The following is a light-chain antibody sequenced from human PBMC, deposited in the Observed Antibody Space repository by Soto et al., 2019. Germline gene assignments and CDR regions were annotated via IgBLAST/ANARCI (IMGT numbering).Light chain of an antibody. CDR2: WAS. Sequence: DVGMTQSQDSLTVSLGERATISCRSSQTFLSVSTNQYYLTWYQQKPGQPPKLLIYWASTRESGVPERFSGSGSGTNFTLTISSLQAEGVAVYYCQQYHSTPPLWPFGQGTKVAIK. V-gene: IGKV4-1*01. CDR1: QTFLSVSTNQYY. CDR3: QQYHSTPPLWP. J-gene: IGKJ1*01.